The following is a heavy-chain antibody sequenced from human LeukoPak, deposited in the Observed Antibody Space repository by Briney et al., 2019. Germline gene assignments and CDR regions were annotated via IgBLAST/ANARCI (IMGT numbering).Heavy chain of an antibody. Sequence: GGSLRLSCAASGFTFSSYAMSWVRQAPGKGLEWVSAISGSGGSTYYADSVKGRFTISRDNSKNTLYLQMNSLRAEDTAVYYCAKGPPRYNWNYGYFDYWGQGTLVTVSS. J-gene: IGHJ4*02. V-gene: IGHV3-23*01. D-gene: IGHD1-7*01. CDR2: ISGSGGST. CDR3: AKGPPRYNWNYGYFDY. CDR1: GFTFSSYA.